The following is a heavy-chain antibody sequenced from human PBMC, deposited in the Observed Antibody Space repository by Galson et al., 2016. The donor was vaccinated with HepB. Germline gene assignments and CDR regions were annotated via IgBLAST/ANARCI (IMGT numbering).Heavy chain of an antibody. CDR1: GYTFTSYY. D-gene: IGHD1-20*01. Sequence: KVSCKASGYTFTSYYMHWVRQAPGHGLEWMGIINPSGGSTSYAQKFQGRVTMTRDTSTSTDDMELSSLRSEETAVYYCARVATYNWNDGYFYYWGQGTLVTVSS. CDR2: INPSGGST. J-gene: IGHJ4*02. CDR3: ARVATYNWNDGYFYY. V-gene: IGHV1-46*01.